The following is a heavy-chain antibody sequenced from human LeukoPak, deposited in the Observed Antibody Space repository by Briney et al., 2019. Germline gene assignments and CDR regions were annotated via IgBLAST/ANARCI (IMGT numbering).Heavy chain of an antibody. Sequence: SETLSLTCAVSGGSISSGSYYWSWIRQPAGKGLEWIGRIYTSGSTNYNPSLESRVTISVDTSKNQFSLKLTSLTAADTAVYYCAREGQQLVPPFDYWGQGNLVTVSS. J-gene: IGHJ4*02. CDR1: GGSISSGSYY. D-gene: IGHD6-6*01. CDR2: IYTSGST. CDR3: AREGQQLVPPFDY. V-gene: IGHV4-61*02.